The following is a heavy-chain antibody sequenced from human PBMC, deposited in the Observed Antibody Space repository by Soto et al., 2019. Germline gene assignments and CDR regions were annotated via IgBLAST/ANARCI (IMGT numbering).Heavy chain of an antibody. CDR3: ARETLSMAKNY. V-gene: IGHV3-74*01. CDR2: INSDESDT. J-gene: IGHJ4*02. CDR1: GFTFSSYW. Sequence: GGSLRLSCAASGFTFSSYWMHWVRQAPGKGLVWVARINSDESDTGYADSVRGRFTISRDNAKNTLYLQMNSLRAEDTAVYFCARETLSMAKNYWGQGTPVTVSS. D-gene: IGHD5-12*01.